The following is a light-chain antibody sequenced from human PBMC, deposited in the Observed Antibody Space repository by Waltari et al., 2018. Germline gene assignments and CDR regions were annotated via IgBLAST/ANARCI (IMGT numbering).Light chain of an antibody. J-gene: IGLJ1*01. CDR2: DDK. Sequence: SYLLTQSPSVSVAPGQTARITCGGNLFGSKSVPWYQQKPGQAPLLVVYDDKARPSGIPDRFSGSNSGNTATLTIRRVEAGDEAEYYCQVWDSIDYYVFGGGTKVTVL. CDR1: LFGSKS. V-gene: IGLV3-21*02. CDR3: QVWDSIDYYV.